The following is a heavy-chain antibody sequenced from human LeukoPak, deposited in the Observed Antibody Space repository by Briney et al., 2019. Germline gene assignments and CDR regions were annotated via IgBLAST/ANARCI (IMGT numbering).Heavy chain of an antibody. CDR3: ARFGYSGSYYIDY. J-gene: IGHJ4*02. D-gene: IGHD1-26*01. CDR1: GFTFSSYT. Sequence: GGSLRLSCAASGFTFSSYTMNWVRQAPGKGLEWVSYISSSSSSIYYADSVKGQFTISRDNAKNSLYLQMNSLRAEDTAVYYCARFGYSGSYYIDYWGQGTPVTVSA. V-gene: IGHV3-48*04. CDR2: ISSSSSSI.